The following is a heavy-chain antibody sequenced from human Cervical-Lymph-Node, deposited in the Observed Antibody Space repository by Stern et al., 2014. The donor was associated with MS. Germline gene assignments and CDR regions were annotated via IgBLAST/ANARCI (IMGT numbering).Heavy chain of an antibody. CDR2: LGWDDAK. CDR1: GFSLDTAGTR. Sequence: QVTLRESGPALVNPTQALTLTCTFSGFSLDTAGTRVTWIRPPPGKALEWLAGLGWDDAKFSRSSLQTRLAISKDRSKNQVVLIMTNMDPVDTATYYCARSLAGVFDYWGQGIMVTVSS. CDR3: ARSLAGVFDY. J-gene: IGHJ4*02. V-gene: IGHV2-70*04.